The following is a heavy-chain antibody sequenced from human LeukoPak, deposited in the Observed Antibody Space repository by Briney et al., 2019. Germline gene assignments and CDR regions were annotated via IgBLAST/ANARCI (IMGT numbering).Heavy chain of an antibody. J-gene: IGHJ4*02. V-gene: IGHV1-69*05. CDR1: GGTFSSYA. Sequence: SVKVSCKASGGTFSSYAISWVRQAPGQGLEWMGGIIPIFGTANYAQKFQGRVTITTDESTSTAYMELSSLRSEDTAVYYCARGRYSYAGRFDYWGQGTLVTVSS. CDR2: IIPIFGTA. D-gene: IGHD5-18*01. CDR3: ARGRYSYAGRFDY.